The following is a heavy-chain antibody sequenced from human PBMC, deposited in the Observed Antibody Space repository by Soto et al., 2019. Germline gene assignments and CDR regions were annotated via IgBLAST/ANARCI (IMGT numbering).Heavy chain of an antibody. D-gene: IGHD5-18*01. CDR1: GFSVSTIGVG. CDR3: ATSRRSYRDAFDT. V-gene: IGHV2-5*01. CDR2: MYSNDDK. J-gene: IGHJ3*02. Sequence: SGATLVNPTQTLTLTCTFSGFSVSTIGVGVGWIRQPPGKALEWLALMYSNDDKRYCPSLRSRLTVTKDTPKNQVVLTMTNLDAVDTGTYYCATSRRSYRDAFDTWGQGILFSVS.